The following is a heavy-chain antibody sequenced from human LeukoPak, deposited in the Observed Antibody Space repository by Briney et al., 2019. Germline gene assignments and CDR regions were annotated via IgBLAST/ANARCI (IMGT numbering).Heavy chain of an antibody. CDR2: IRYDGSNK. CDR1: GFTFSSYG. Sequence: GALSLSFAASGFTFSSYGMHWVRPAPGKGVGWGAFIRYDGSNKYYADSVKGRFTISRDNSKNTLYLQMNSLRAEDTAVYYCAKDREGHYDSSGYYTRLDYWGQGTLVTVSS. D-gene: IGHD3-22*01. CDR3: AKDREGHYDSSGYYTRLDY. V-gene: IGHV3-30*02. J-gene: IGHJ4*02.